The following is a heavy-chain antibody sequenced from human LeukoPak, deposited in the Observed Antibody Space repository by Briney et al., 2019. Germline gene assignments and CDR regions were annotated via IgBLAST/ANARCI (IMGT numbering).Heavy chain of an antibody. D-gene: IGHD6-6*01. V-gene: IGHV3-73*01. CDR1: GFTFSGSA. Sequence: GGSLKLSCAASGFTFSGSAMHWVRQASGKGLEWVGRIRSKANSYATAYAASVKGRFTISRDDSKNTAYLQMNSLKTEDTAVYYCTRRVAARTYNWFDPWGQGTLVTVSS. CDR2: IRSKANSYAT. CDR3: TRRVAARTYNWFDP. J-gene: IGHJ5*02.